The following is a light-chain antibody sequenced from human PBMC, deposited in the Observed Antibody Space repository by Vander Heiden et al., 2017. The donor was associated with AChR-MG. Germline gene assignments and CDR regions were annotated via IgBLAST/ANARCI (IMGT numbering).Light chain of an antibody. CDR1: SSEVGNYHV. Sequence: QSALTQTASVSGSPGQSITIPCTATSSEVGNYHVVSWYQQHPDKAPKLLIYEGDKRPSGVSNRFSASKSGSAASLTISGLQAEDEAVYHCSSYSSSSTYVVFGGGTKLTVL. CDR3: SSYSSSSTYVV. V-gene: IGLV2-23*01. J-gene: IGLJ2*01. CDR2: EGD.